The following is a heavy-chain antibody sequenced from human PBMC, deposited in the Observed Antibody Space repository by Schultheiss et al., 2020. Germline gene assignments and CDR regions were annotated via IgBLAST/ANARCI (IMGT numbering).Heavy chain of an antibody. CDR1: GFIFSDYY. Sequence: GGSLRLSCAASGFIFSDYYMSWIRQAPGKGLEWVSAITSGGSNTFYANSVKGRFTISRDNSKNTLYLQMNSLRAEDTAVYYCARDNTDSDDAFDIWGQGTMVTVSS. J-gene: IGHJ3*02. CDR3: ARDNTDSDDAFDI. CDR2: ITSGGSNT. V-gene: IGHV3-11*04.